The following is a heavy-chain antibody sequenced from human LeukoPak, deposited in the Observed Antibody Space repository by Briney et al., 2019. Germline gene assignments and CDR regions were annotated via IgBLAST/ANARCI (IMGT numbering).Heavy chain of an antibody. CDR1: GFTFSSYA. Sequence: GGSLRLSCAASGFTFSSYAMHWVRQAPGKGLEWVAVISYDGSNKYYADSVKGRFTISRDNSKNTLYLQMNSLRAEDTAVYYCAKDKSVLTHFDIWGQGTMVTVSS. J-gene: IGHJ3*02. V-gene: IGHV3-30*04. CDR2: ISYDGSNK. CDR3: AKDKSVLTHFDI. D-gene: IGHD2-15*01.